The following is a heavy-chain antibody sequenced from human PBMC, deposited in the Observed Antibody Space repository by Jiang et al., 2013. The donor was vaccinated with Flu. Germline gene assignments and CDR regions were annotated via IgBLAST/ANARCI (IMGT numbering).Heavy chain of an antibody. CDR2: IYPGDSDT. J-gene: IGHJ4*02. Sequence: QSGAEVKKPGESLKISCKGSGFTFTNNWIAWVRQMPGKGLEWMGTIYPGDSDTRYSPSFQGQVSISVDKSTNSTYLQWSSLKASDTATYYCARRTTGFEFGMWVSLYFDYWGQGPWSPSPQ. CDR1: GFTFTNNW. V-gene: IGHV5-51*01. CDR3: ARRTTGFEFGMWVSLYFDY. D-gene: IGHD1-1*01.